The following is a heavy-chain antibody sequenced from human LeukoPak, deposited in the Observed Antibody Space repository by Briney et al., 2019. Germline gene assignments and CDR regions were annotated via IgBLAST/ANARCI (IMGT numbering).Heavy chain of an antibody. CDR2: ISSNSGTI. V-gene: IGHV3-48*01. D-gene: IGHD2-8*02. J-gene: IGHJ4*02. CDR3: ARELVASFPL. CDR1: GFTFNSYN. Sequence: GGSLRLSCVASGFTFNSYNMNWVRQAPGKGLEWISYISSNSGTIHYADSVRGRFTIYRDQARSSVFLQMNSLRADDTAVYYCARELVASFPLWGQGTLVAVSS.